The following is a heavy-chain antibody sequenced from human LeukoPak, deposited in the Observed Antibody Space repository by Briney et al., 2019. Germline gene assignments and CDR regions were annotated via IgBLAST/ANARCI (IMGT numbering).Heavy chain of an antibody. J-gene: IGHJ6*02. D-gene: IGHD5-24*01. CDR2: IYYSGST. CDR3: AREERRERWLQPDGMDV. Sequence: PSETLSLTCTVSGGSISSYYWSWIRQPPGKGLEWIGYIYYSGSTNYNPSLKSRVTISVDTSKNQFSLKLSSVSAADTAVYYCAREERRERWLQPDGMDVWGQGTTVTVSS. CDR1: GGSISSYY. V-gene: IGHV4-59*01.